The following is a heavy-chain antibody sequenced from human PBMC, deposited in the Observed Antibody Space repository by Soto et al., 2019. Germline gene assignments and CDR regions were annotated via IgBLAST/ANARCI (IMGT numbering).Heavy chain of an antibody. CDR3: AKDKVVVTAPYYGMDV. D-gene: IGHD3-22*01. J-gene: IGHJ6*02. Sequence: GGSLRLSCAASGFTFSSYAMSWVRQAPGKGLEWVSAISGSGANTYYADSVKGRFTISRDNSKNTLYLQMNSLRAEDTALYYCAKDKVVVTAPYYGMDVWGQGTTVTVSS. V-gene: IGHV3-23*01. CDR1: GFTFSSYA. CDR2: ISGSGANT.